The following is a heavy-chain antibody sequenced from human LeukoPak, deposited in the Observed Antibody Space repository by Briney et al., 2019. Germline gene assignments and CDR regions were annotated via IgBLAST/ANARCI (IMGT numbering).Heavy chain of an antibody. CDR2: ISYDGSNK. D-gene: IGHD3-10*01. CDR3: AKGGQFDFDYNHYYMDV. CDR1: GFTFSSYG. J-gene: IGHJ6*03. Sequence: PGGSLRLSCAASGFTFSSYGMHGVRQAPGKGLEWVAVISYDGSNKYYADSVKGRFTISRDNSKNTLDLQLNSLRAEDTAIYYCAKGGQFDFDYNHYYMDVWGKGTTVTVSS. V-gene: IGHV3-30*18.